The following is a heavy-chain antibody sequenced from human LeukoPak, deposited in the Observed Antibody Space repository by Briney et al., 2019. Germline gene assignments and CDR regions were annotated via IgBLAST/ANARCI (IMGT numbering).Heavy chain of an antibody. D-gene: IGHD4-17*01. Sequence: GGSLRLSCAASGFTFSSYYMHWVRQAPGKGLVWVSRINTDGSTTRYADSVKGRFTISRDNAKSTLYLQMNSLRAEDTAVYYCARDRTVTTNPYYFDYWGQGSLVAVSS. J-gene: IGHJ4*02. CDR1: GFTFSSYY. CDR2: INTDGSTT. CDR3: ARDRTVTTNPYYFDY. V-gene: IGHV3-74*01.